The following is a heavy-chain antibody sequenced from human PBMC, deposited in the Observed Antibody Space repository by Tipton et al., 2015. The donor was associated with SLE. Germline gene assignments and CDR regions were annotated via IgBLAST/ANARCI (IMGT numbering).Heavy chain of an antibody. J-gene: IGHJ4*02. CDR1: GGSISSGGYY. CDR3: ARDLTDMTWGSFDY. CDR2: IYYSGST. V-gene: IGHV4-31*03. D-gene: IGHD7-27*01. Sequence: TLSLTCTVSGGSISSGGYYWSWIRQHPGKGLEWIGYIYYSGSTYYNPSLKSRVTISVDTSKNQFSLKLDSLTAADTAVYYCARDLTDMTWGSFDYWGQGTRVTVSS.